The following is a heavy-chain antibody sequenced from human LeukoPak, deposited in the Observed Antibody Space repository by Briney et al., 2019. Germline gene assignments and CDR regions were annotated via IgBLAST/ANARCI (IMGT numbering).Heavy chain of an antibody. CDR3: ARLHDYGDYEAFDI. V-gene: IGHV4-59*08. CDR1: GGSISSYY. D-gene: IGHD4-17*01. Sequence: SETLSLTCTVSGGSISSYYWSWIRQPPGKGLEWIGYIYYSGSTNYNPSLKSRVTISVDTSKNQFSLKLSSVTAADTAVYYCARLHDYGDYEAFDIWGQGTMVTVSS. J-gene: IGHJ3*02. CDR2: IYYSGST.